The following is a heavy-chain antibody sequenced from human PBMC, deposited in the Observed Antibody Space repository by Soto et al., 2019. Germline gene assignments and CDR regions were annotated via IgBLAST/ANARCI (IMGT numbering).Heavy chain of an antibody. V-gene: IGHV1-2*02. CDR2: INPNSGGT. CDR3: TRGLLTDFFDY. J-gene: IGHJ4*02. Sequence: ASVKVSCKASGYTFTGYYMHWVRQAPGQGLEWMGWINPNSGGTNYAQKFQGRFTVSRDNSKNTLYLQVNSLRNDDTAVYYCTRGLLTDFFDYWGQGALVTVSS. CDR1: GYTFTGYY.